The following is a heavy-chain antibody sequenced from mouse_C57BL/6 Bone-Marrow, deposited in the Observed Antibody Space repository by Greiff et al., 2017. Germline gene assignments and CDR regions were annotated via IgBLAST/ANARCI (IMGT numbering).Heavy chain of an antibody. D-gene: IGHD5-1*01. Sequence: VQLQQSGAELVRPGASVTLSCTASGFNIKDDYMHWVMQRPEQGLEWIGWIAPENGDPEYASKFQGKATITADTSSNTAYLQLSSLASEDTAVYYCTHLREWGQGTTLTVSS. J-gene: IGHJ2*01. CDR2: IAPENGDP. CDR3: THLRE. V-gene: IGHV14-4*01. CDR1: GFNIKDDY.